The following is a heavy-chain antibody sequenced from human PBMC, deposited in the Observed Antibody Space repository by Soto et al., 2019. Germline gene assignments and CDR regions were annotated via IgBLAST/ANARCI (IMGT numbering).Heavy chain of an antibody. D-gene: IGHD6-19*01. CDR1: GYTFTSYA. J-gene: IGHJ4*02. CDR2: INAGNGNT. Sequence: QVQLVQSGAEVKKPGASVKVSCKASGYTFTSYAMHWVRQAPGQRLEWMGWINAGNGNTKYSQKFQGRVTITRDTSASTAYIELSSLRSEDTAVYYCARVVGIAVDDYWGPGTLVTVSS. V-gene: IGHV1-3*01. CDR3: ARVVGIAVDDY.